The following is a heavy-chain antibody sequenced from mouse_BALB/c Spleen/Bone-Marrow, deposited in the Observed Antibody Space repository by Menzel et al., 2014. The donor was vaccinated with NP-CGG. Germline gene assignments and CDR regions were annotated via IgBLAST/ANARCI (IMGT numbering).Heavy chain of an antibody. J-gene: IGHJ2*01. CDR1: GYAFSSSW. V-gene: IGHV1-82*01. D-gene: IGHD2-1*01. Sequence: LQESGPELVKPGASVKISCKASGYAFSSSWMNWVKQRPGQGLEWIGRIYPGDGDTNYNGKFKGKATLTADKSFSTAYMQLSSLTSVDSAVHFCVRGGNYRFDYWGQGTTLTVSS. CDR3: VRGGNYRFDY. CDR2: IYPGDGDT.